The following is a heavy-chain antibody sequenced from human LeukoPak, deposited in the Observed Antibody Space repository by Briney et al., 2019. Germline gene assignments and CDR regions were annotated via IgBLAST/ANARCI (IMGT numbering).Heavy chain of an antibody. V-gene: IGHV4-34*01. D-gene: IGHD1-7*01. CDR1: GGSFSGYY. CDR2: INHSGST. CDR3: ARELELRYDAFDI. J-gene: IGHJ3*02. Sequence: SETLSLTCAVYGGSFSGYYWSWIRQPPGKGLEWIGEINHSGSTNYNPSLKSRVTISVDTSKNQFSLKLSSVTAADTAVYYCARELELRYDAFDIWGQGTMVTVSS.